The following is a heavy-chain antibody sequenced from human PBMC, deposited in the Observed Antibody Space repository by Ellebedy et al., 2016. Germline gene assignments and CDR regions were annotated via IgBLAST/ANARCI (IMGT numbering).Heavy chain of an antibody. Sequence: GESLKLSXAASGFTFSRYSMNWVRQAPGKGLEWVSYISSSSSTIYHAASVRGRFTISRDNAKNSLFLQMNSLRDEDTAVYYCARGVGGTSLNWFDPWGQGTLVTVSS. D-gene: IGHD3-16*01. J-gene: IGHJ5*02. V-gene: IGHV3-48*02. CDR1: GFTFSRYS. CDR2: ISSSSSTI. CDR3: ARGVGGTSLNWFDP.